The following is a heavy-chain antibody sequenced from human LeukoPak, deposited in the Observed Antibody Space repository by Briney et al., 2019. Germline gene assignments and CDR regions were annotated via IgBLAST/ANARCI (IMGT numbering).Heavy chain of an antibody. CDR3: ARDLYCGGDCYPLGNWYFDL. D-gene: IGHD2-21*02. CDR2: MNPNSGNT. J-gene: IGHJ2*01. V-gene: IGHV1-8*03. Sequence: ASVKVSCKASGYTFTSFDINWVRQATGQGLEWMGWMNPNSGNTGYAQKFQGRVTITRNTSISTAYMELSSLRSEDTAVYYCARDLYCGGDCYPLGNWYFDLWGRGTLVTVSS. CDR1: GYTFTSFD.